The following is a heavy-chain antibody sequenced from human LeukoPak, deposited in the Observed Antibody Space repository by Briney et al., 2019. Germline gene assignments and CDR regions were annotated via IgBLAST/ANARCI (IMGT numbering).Heavy chain of an antibody. CDR1: GFTFSSYW. CDR3: ARAYYYDSSGY. V-gene: IGHV3-7*01. CDR2: IKQDGSEK. D-gene: IGHD3-22*01. J-gene: IGHJ4*02. Sequence: PGGSLRLSCAASGFTFSSYWMSWVRQAPGKGLEWVANIKQDGSEKYYVDSVKGRFTIFRDNAKNSLYLQMNSLRAEDTAVYYCARAYYYDSSGYWGQGTLVTVSS.